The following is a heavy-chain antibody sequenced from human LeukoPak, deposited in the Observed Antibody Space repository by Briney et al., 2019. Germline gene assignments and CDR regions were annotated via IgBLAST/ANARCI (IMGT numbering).Heavy chain of an antibody. J-gene: IGHJ4*02. CDR3: ATGVATAFTY. CDR2: INPDSGDS. CDR1: GYTFTGYY. Sequence: GASVKVSCKVSGYTFTGYYIRWVRQAPGQGLEWMAFINPDSGDSYSAPKFQGRVTMTRDTSISTASMEVRWLTSDDTAVYYCATGVATAFTYWGQGTLVTVSS. V-gene: IGHV1-2*02. D-gene: IGHD5-12*01.